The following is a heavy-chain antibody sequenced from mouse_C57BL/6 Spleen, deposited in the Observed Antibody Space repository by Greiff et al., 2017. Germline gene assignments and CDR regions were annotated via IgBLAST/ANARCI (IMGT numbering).Heavy chain of an antibody. CDR3: ARRAYDGLDY. Sequence: QVQLQQSGAELVKPGASVKLSCKASGYTFTSYWMQWVKQRPGQGLEWIGEIDPSDSYTNYNQKFKGKATLTVDTSSSTAYMHLSSLTSADAAVYYCARRAYDGLDYWGQGTTLTVSS. CDR1: GYTFTSYW. J-gene: IGHJ2*01. D-gene: IGHD2-3*01. CDR2: IDPSDSYT. V-gene: IGHV1-50*01.